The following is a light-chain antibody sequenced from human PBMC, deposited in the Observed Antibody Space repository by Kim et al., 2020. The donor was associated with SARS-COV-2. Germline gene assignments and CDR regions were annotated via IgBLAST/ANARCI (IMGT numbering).Light chain of an antibody. V-gene: IGKV1-39*01. CDR2: AAS. J-gene: IGKJ4*01. Sequence: DIQMTQSPSSLAASVGDRVTIACRASQRISTYLNWYQQKPGKAPKLLIYAASTLQSGVPSRFSGSGSGTDFTLTISSLQPEDFATYYYQQSHPPPLLTFGGGTKVDIK. CDR1: QRISTY. CDR3: QQSHPPPLLT.